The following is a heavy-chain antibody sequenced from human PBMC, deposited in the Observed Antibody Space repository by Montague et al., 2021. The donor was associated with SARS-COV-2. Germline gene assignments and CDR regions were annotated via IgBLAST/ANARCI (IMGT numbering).Heavy chain of an antibody. J-gene: IGHJ4*02. CDR3: AVVDILTGYSLNY. CDR2: IYHTGRT. Sequence: SETLSLTCTVSHGSTSSSSYYWGWIRQPPGKGLEWNGGIYHTGRTYNNPSLKSRVTLSVDTSRNQFSLKVSSVTAAETAMYYCAVVDILTGYSLNYWGQGTLVTVSS. V-gene: IGHV4-39*01. D-gene: IGHD3-9*01. CDR1: HGSTSSSSYY.